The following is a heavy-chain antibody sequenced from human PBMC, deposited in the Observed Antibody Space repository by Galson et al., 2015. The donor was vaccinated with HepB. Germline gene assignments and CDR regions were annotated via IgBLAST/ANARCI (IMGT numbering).Heavy chain of an antibody. Sequence: SVKVSCKASGYTFTTYTIHWVRQAPGQRLEWMGWINAGNGNTKYSQKFQGRVTITRDTSASTAYMELSSLRSEDTAVYYCARVGWGYSGADWYFDLWGRGTLVTVSS. J-gene: IGHJ2*01. D-gene: IGHD2-15*01. V-gene: IGHV1-3*01. CDR1: GYTFTTYT. CDR3: ARVGWGYSGADWYFDL. CDR2: INAGNGNT.